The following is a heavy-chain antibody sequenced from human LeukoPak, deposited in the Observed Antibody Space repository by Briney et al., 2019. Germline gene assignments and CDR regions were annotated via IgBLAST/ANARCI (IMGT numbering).Heavy chain of an antibody. CDR3: ARDRTGQQLISRKEYYYMDV. CDR2: IYSGGST. CDR1: GGSISSYY. J-gene: IGHJ6*03. D-gene: IGHD4-11*01. Sequence: ETLSLTCTVSGGSISSYYWSWIRQAPGKGLEWVSIIYSGGSTYYADSVKGRFTISRDNSKNTLYLQMNSLRAEDTAVYYCARDRTGQQLISRKEYYYMDVWGKGTTVTISS. V-gene: IGHV3-66*01.